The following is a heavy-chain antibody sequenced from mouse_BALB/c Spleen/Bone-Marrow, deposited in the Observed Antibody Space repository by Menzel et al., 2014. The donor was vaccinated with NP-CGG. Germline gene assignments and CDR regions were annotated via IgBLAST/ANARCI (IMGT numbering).Heavy chain of an antibody. CDR3: ARWANWDGFAY. Sequence: VQLQQSGAELARPGASVKMSCKASGYTFTSYTMHWVKQRPGQGLEWIGYINPSSGYTNCNQKFKDKATLTADKSSSTAYMQLSSLTSEDSAVYYCARWANWDGFAYWGQGTLVTVSA. J-gene: IGHJ3*01. CDR2: INPSSGYT. V-gene: IGHV1-4*01. CDR1: GYTFTSYT. D-gene: IGHD4-1*02.